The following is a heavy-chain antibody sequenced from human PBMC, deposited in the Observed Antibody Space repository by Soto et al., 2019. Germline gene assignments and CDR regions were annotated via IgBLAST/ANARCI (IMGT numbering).Heavy chain of an antibody. D-gene: IGHD5-18*01. CDR2: INPNSGGT. V-gene: IGHV1-2*02. CDR3: ARDQMVTFFGEGGPGRYWFDP. Sequence: GASVKVSCKASGYTFTGYYMHWVRQAPGQGLEWMGWINPNSGGTNYAQKFQGRVTMTRDTSISTAYMELSRLRSDGTAVYYCARDQMVTFFGEGGPGRYWFDPWGQGTLVTVSS. CDR1: GYTFTGYY. J-gene: IGHJ5*02.